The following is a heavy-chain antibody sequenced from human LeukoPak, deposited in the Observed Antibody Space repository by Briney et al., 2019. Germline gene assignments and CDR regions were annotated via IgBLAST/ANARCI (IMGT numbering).Heavy chain of an antibody. CDR1: GYTFTSYD. D-gene: IGHD3-9*01. Sequence: GASVKVSCKASGYTFTSYDINWVRQATGQGLEWMGWMNPNSGNTGYAQKFQGRVTMTRNTSISTAYMELSSLRSEDTAVYYCARGNGGYDILTGPPYTDVWGKGTTVTVSS. V-gene: IGHV1-8*01. CDR2: MNPNSGNT. CDR3: ARGNGGYDILTGPPYTDV. J-gene: IGHJ6*03.